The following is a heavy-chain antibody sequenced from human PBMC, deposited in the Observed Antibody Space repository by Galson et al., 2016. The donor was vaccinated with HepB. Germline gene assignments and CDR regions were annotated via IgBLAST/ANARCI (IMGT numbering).Heavy chain of an antibody. J-gene: IGHJ4*02. CDR3: ARLVSGWYPNFDY. D-gene: IGHD6-19*01. CDR1: GGSISSKSYY. CDR2: IYYSGST. V-gene: IGHV4-39*07. Sequence: SETLSLTCTVSGGSISSKSYYWGWIRQPPGKGLEWIGSIYYSGSTYYNPSLKSRVTISVDTSKNQFSLELSSVTAADAAVYYCARLVSGWYPNFDYWGQGTLVTVSS.